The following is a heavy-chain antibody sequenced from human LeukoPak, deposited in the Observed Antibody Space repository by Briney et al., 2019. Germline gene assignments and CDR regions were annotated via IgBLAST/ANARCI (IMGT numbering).Heavy chain of an antibody. CDR3: ARGGIVEAVDGFDI. V-gene: IGHV4-59*01. J-gene: IGHJ3*02. CDR1: GGSINSFY. D-gene: IGHD1-26*01. CDR2: IYYSGTT. Sequence: SETLSLTCTVPGGSINSFYWNWLRQPPGKGLEWIGYIYYSGTTNYNPSLKSRVTMSIDPSKNQFSLNLKSVTAANAAVYYCARGGIVEAVDGFDIWGQGTRVIVSS.